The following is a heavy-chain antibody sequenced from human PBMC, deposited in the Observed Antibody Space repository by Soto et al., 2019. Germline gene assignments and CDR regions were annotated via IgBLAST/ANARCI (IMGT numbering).Heavy chain of an antibody. J-gene: IGHJ4*02. D-gene: IGHD1-7*01. V-gene: IGHV3-30*18. CDR2: ISNDGSNK. CDR1: GFTFNTYG. Sequence: QVQLVESGGGVVQPGKSLRLSCAASGFTFNTYGMHWVRQAPGKGPEWVAVISNDGSNKYYADSVKGLFTISRDNSKNTLSLQMNSLRAEDTAVYNCANWNYPQADWGQGTRVTVSS. CDR3: ANWNYPQAD.